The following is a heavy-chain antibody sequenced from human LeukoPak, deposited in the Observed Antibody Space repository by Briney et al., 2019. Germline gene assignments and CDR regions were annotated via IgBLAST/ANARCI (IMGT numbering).Heavy chain of an antibody. CDR1: GFTSHTYA. CDR3: AKDLSTASGDACGGACYWARPFDY. Sequence: GGPLRFSCPTPGFTSHTYARSWAPQTQGKGPESVSALGANGGTTFYADSVTGRFTISRDNSKSTLYLTMNSLRAEDPSVYYCAKDLSTASGDACGGACYWARPFDYWGQGILVTVSS. J-gene: IGHJ4*02. CDR2: LGANGGTT. V-gene: IGHV3-23*01. D-gene: IGHD2-21*02.